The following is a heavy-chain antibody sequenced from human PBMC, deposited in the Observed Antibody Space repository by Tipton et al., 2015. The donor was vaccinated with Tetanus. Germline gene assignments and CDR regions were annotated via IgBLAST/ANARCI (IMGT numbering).Heavy chain of an antibody. V-gene: IGHV5-51*01. CDR2: IFPDDSDT. Sequence: QLVQSGADVKKPGESLKISCKASGYSFTSHWIGWVRQMPGQGLEWMGMIFPDDSDTRYSPSFQGHVPFSVDKSTSTVYLQWSSLKASDTAMYFCARMYSTSSPFDHWGQGTLVAVSS. D-gene: IGHD6-6*01. J-gene: IGHJ4*02. CDR1: GYSFTSHW. CDR3: ARMYSTSSPFDH.